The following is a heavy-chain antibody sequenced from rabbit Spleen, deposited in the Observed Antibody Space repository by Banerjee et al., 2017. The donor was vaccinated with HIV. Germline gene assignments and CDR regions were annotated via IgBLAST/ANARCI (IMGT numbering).Heavy chain of an antibody. D-gene: IGHD1-1*01. CDR3: GGDLRSSFPSSGRAL. V-gene: IGHV1S40*01. Sequence: QSLEESGGGLVQPEGSLALTCKASGFSFSSSDYICWVRQAPGKGLEWISCIAGSSSGFTYPAPGGKGRFPIPKPPSPRVPLKMPRLTAGATPPFFWGGDLRSSFPSSGRALWGPGTLVPVS. CDR1: GFSFSSSDY. J-gene: IGHJ6*01. CDR2: IAGSSSGFT.